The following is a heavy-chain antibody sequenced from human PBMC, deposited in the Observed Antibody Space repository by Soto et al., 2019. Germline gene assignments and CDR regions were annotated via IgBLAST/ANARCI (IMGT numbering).Heavy chain of an antibody. V-gene: IGHV1-69*13. CDR2: IIPIFGTA. CDR3: ARDRYCSSTSCPYYGDYRADYGMDV. D-gene: IGHD2-2*01. CDR1: GGSFSSYA. Sequence: SVKVSCNASGGSFSSYASIWVRQAPGQGLEWMGGIIPIFGTANYAQKFQGRVTITADESTSTAYMELSSLRSEDTAVYYCARDRYCSSTSCPYYGDYRADYGMDVWGQGTTVTVS. J-gene: IGHJ6*02.